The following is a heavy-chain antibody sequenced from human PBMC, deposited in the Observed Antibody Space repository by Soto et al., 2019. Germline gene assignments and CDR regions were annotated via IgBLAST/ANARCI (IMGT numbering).Heavy chain of an antibody. CDR1: GFSLSTSGVG. J-gene: IGHJ4*02. D-gene: IGHD2-15*01. CDR2: IYWDDDK. CDR3: AHRTRTPYCSGGSCPTYFDY. Sequence: QITLKESGPTLVKPTQTLTLTCTFSGFSLSTSGVGVGWIRQPPGKALEWLALIYWDDDKRYSPSLKSRLTIPKETTKNQVVLTMTNMDPVDTATYYCAHRTRTPYCSGGSCPTYFDYWGQGTLVTVSS. V-gene: IGHV2-5*02.